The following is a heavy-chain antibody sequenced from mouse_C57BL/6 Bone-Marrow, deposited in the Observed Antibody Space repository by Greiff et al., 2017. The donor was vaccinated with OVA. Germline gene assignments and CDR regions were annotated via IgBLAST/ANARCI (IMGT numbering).Heavy chain of an antibody. J-gene: IGHJ3*01. Sequence: QVQLKQSGAELARPGASVKLSCKASGYTFTSYGISWVKQRTGQGLEWIGEIYPRSGNTYYNEKFKGKATLTADKSSSTAYMELRSLTSEDSAVYFCSYYYGSSLAYWGQGTLVTVSA. CDR1: GYTFTSYG. D-gene: IGHD1-1*01. V-gene: IGHV1-81*01. CDR3: SYYYGSSLAY. CDR2: IYPRSGNT.